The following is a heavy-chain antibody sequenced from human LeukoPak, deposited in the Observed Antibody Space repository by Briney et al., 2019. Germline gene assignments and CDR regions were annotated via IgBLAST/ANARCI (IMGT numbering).Heavy chain of an antibody. CDR2: IYPGDSDT. CDR1: GYSFTSYW. J-gene: IGHJ4*02. Sequence: GESLKISCKGSGYSFTSYWIGWVRQMPGKGLEWMGIIYPGDSDTRYSPSFQGQVTISADKSICTAYLQWSSLKASDTAMYYCARQRRGSYNDYSEGDYWGQGTLVTVSS. D-gene: IGHD4-11*01. V-gene: IGHV5-51*01. CDR3: ARQRRGSYNDYSEGDY.